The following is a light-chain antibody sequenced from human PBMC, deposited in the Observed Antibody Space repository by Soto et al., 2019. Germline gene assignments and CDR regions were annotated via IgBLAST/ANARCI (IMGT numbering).Light chain of an antibody. CDR1: QGIRSG. Sequence: DIQMTQSPSSVSASVGDRVTIACRASQGIRSGLAWYQQKPGTPPKRLIYAASTLHSGVPPRFSGSGSGTDFTLTISSLQPEDFANYYCQQANTFPWTFGQGTKVGIK. CDR2: AAS. V-gene: IGKV1-12*01. J-gene: IGKJ1*01. CDR3: QQANTFPWT.